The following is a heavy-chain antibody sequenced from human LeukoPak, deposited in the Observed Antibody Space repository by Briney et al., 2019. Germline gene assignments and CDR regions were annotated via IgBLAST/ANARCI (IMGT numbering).Heavy chain of an antibody. J-gene: IGHJ4*02. CDR1: GGSFSGYY. Sequence: SETLSLTCAVYGGSFSGYYWSWIRQPPGKGLEWIGEINHSGSTNYNPSLKSRVTISVDTSKNQFSLKLNSVTAADTAMYYCARLFHPALSGNYPFDYWGQGTLVTVSS. CDR3: ARLFHPALSGNYPFDY. D-gene: IGHD1-26*01. CDR2: INHSGST. V-gene: IGHV4-34*01.